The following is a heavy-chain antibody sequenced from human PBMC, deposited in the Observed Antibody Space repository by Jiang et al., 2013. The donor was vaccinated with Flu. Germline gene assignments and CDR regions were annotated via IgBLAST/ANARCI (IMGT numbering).Heavy chain of an antibody. CDR2: YNHSGST. J-gene: IGHJ5*02. V-gene: IGHV4-34*01. Sequence: ELLKPSETLSLTCAVYGGSSVVTTGVGSASPHGKGRGVDWGKYNHSGSTNYNPSLKSRVTISVDTSKNQFSLKLSSVTAADTAVHYCARGASIFGVVIMGYNWFDPWGRRNPWSPSPQ. D-gene: IGHD3-3*01. CDR1: GGSSVVTT. CDR3: ARGASIFGVVIMGYNWFDP.